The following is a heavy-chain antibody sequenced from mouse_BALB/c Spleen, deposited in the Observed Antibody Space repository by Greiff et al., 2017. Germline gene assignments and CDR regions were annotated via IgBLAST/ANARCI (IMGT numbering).Heavy chain of an antibody. CDR1: GFTFSSYG. J-gene: IGHJ2*01. Sequence: VQLKESGGDLVKPGGSLKLSCAASGFTFSSYGMSWVRQTPDKRLEWVATISSGGSYTYYPDSVKGRFTISRDNAKNTLYLQMSSLKSEDTAMYYCSRQDSYVDYWGQGTTLTVSS. CDR3: SRQDSYVDY. V-gene: IGHV5-6*01. CDR2: ISSGGSYT. D-gene: IGHD6-5*01.